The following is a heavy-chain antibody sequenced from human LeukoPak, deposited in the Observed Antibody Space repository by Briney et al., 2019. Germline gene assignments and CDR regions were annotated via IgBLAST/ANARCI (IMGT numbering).Heavy chain of an antibody. V-gene: IGHV1-2*02. CDR1: GYTFTGYY. Sequence: ASVKVSCKASGYTFTGYYMHWVRQAPGQGLEWMGWINPNSGGTNYAQKFQGRVTMARDTSISTAYMELSRLRSDNTAVYYCARALDSSSSGVDYWGQGALVTVSS. CDR3: ARALDSSSSGVDY. J-gene: IGHJ4*02. D-gene: IGHD6-6*01. CDR2: INPNSGGT.